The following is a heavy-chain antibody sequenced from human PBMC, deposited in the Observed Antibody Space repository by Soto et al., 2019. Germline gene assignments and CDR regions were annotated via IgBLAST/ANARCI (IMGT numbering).Heavy chain of an antibody. J-gene: IGHJ4*02. D-gene: IGHD2-21*01. V-gene: IGHV3-23*01. CDR1: GFTFSNFA. CDR2: ISGSGTST. CDR3: AKARKGGSDCYCDY. Sequence: EVQLLESGGALVQPGGSLRLSCAASGFTFSNFAMSWVRQAPGKGLEWVSAISGSGTSTYDADSVKGRFSISRDNSKNTICLQTNSLRAEDTVVYYGAKARKGGSDCYCDYWGQEALVMVSS.